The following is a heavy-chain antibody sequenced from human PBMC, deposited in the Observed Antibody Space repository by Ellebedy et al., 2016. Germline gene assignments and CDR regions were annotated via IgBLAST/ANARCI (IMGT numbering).Heavy chain of an antibody. D-gene: IGHD2-15*01. Sequence: ASVKVSCKASGYTLTGYYMHWVRQAPGQGLEWMGWINPNSGGTNYAQKFQGWVTMTRDTSISTAYMELSRLRSDDTAVYYCARVGCSGGSCYHYYGMDVWGQGTTVTVSS. CDR2: INPNSGGT. CDR1: GYTLTGYY. V-gene: IGHV1-2*04. CDR3: ARVGCSGGSCYHYYGMDV. J-gene: IGHJ6*02.